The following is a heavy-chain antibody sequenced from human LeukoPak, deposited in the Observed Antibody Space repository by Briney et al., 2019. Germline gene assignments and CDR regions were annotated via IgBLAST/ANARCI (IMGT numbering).Heavy chain of an antibody. D-gene: IGHD7-27*01. CDR3: ARDGTGFSSGMGV. V-gene: IGHV3-21*01. Sequence: GGSLRLSCAASGFTFSTYSMNWVRQAPGKGLEWVSSIDFSSSYIYYVDSVKGRFTISRDNARNSLYLQMNSLRAEDTAVYYCARDGTGFSSGMGVWGQGTTVTVSS. CDR1: GFTFSTYS. CDR2: IDFSSSYI. J-gene: IGHJ6*02.